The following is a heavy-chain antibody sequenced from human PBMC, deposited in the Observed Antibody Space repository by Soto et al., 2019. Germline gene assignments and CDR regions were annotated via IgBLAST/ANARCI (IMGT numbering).Heavy chain of an antibody. D-gene: IGHD6-19*01. CDR1: GFTFSSYA. J-gene: IGHJ4*02. Sequence: QVQLVESGGGVVQPGRSLRLSCAASGFTFSSYAMHWVRQAPGKGLEWVAVISYDGSNKYYADSVKGRFTISRDNSKNTLYLQMNSRRAEDTAVYYCARDPDSSGWYCDYWGQGTLVTVSS. CDR3: ARDPDSSGWYCDY. CDR2: ISYDGSNK. V-gene: IGHV3-30-3*01.